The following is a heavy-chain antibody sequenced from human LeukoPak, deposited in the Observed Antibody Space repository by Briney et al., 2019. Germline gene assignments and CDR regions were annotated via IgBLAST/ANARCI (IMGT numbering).Heavy chain of an antibody. CDR3: ARDYYDSSGHFDY. CDR2: ISSSGSTI. D-gene: IGHD3-22*01. CDR1: GFTVSSNY. V-gene: IGHV3-11*04. Sequence: GSLRLSCAASGFTVSSNYMSWIRQAPGKGLEWVSYISSSGSTIYYADSVKGRFTISRDNAKNSLYLQMNSLRAEDTAVYYCARDYYDSSGHFDYWGQGTLVTVSS. J-gene: IGHJ4*02.